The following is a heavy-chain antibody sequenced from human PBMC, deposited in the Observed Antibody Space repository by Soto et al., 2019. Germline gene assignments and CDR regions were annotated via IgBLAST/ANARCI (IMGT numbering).Heavy chain of an antibody. V-gene: IGHV3-30*18. CDR2: ISDDGSKK. CDR3: AKDDYGMDV. J-gene: IGHJ6*02. Sequence: EQLVESGGGVVHPGRSLRLSCAASGFIFSGYGMHWVRQAPGKGLECVAVISDDGSKKYSADSVKGRFTISRDNSKNTVYLQMNSLRAEDTAVYYCAKDDYGMDVWGQGTTVTVSS. CDR1: GFIFSGYG.